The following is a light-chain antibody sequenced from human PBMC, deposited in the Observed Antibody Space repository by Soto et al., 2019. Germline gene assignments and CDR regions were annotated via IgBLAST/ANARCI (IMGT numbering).Light chain of an antibody. V-gene: IGKV3-20*01. CDR2: GAS. CDR1: HSVSSSY. J-gene: IGKJ5*01. Sequence: EIVLTQSPGTLSLSPGERATLSCRASHSVSSSYLAWYQQKPDQAPRLLIYGASSRATGIPDRFSGSGSGTDFPLTISRLEPEDFAVYYCQQFDTSPPSTFGQGTRLEMK. CDR3: QQFDTSPPST.